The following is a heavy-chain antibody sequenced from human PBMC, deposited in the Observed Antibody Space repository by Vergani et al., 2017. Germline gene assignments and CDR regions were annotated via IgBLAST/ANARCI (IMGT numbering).Heavy chain of an antibody. V-gene: IGHV3-30-3*01. CDR1: GFTFSSYA. D-gene: IGHD6-19*01. J-gene: IGHJ6*02. CDR3: ARETSSGWPYYYYYGMDV. Sequence: QVQLVESGGGVVQPGRSLRLSCAASGFTFSSYAMHWVRQAPGKGLEWVAVISYDGSNKYYADSVKGRFTISRDNSKNTLYLQMNSLRAEDTAVYYWARETSSGWPYYYYYGMDVWGQGTTVTVSS. CDR2: ISYDGSNK.